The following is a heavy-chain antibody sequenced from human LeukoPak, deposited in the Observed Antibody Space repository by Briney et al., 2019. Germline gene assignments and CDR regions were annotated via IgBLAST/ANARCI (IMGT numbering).Heavy chain of an antibody. CDR3: ARGRLVVVVAAKGWFDP. D-gene: IGHD2-15*01. J-gene: IGHJ5*02. CDR1: GGSISGYY. V-gene: IGHV4-59*12. Sequence: PSETLSLTCSVSGGSISGYYWSWIRQPPGKGLEWIGYIHYSGSTNYNPSLKSRVTISVDTSKNQFSLKLSSVTAADTAVYYCARGRLVVVVAAKGWFDPWGQGTLVTVSS. CDR2: IHYSGST.